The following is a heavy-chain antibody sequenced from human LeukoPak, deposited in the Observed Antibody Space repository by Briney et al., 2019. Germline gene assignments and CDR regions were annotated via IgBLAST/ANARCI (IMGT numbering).Heavy chain of an antibody. Sequence: GGSLRLSCAASGFTFRTYWMSWVRQAPGKGLEWVANIHPDGIEKYHVDSVKGRFTIFRDNARNLLYLQKSSLRADDTAVYYCSRGDDFSGDSWGQGTLVTVSS. D-gene: IGHD2-21*02. J-gene: IGHJ5*01. V-gene: IGHV3-7*04. CDR3: SRGDDFSGDS. CDR1: GFTFRTYW. CDR2: IHPDGIEK.